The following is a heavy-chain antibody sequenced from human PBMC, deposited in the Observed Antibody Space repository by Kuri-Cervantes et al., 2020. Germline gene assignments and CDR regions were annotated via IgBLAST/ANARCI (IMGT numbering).Heavy chain of an antibody. V-gene: IGHV4-31*03. CDR3: ARENGSGSYYNWFDP. CDR1: GGSISSGGYY. CDR2: IYYSGST. Sequence: SETLSLTCTVSGGSISSGGYYWSWIRQHPGKGLEWIGYIYYSGSTYYNPSLKSRVTISVDKSKNQFSLKLSPVTAADTAVYYCARENGSGSYYNWFDPWGQGTLVTVSS. D-gene: IGHD3-10*01. J-gene: IGHJ5*02.